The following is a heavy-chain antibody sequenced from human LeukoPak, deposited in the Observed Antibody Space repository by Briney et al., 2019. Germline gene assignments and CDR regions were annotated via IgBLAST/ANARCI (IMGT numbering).Heavy chain of an antibody. D-gene: IGHD3-3*01. J-gene: IGHJ6*04. CDR3: ARLDYDLWSAFCSRDV. Sequence: SETLSLTCTVSGASISSSSYYWPWIRQPPEKGLEWVGRIYYSGSTYYNPTLKSLGTISVDTSKNQFSLKLSSVTAADTAVYYCARLDYDLWSAFCSRDVWGKGTTVTVSS. CDR2: IYYSGST. CDR1: GASISSSSYY. V-gene: IGHV4-39*01.